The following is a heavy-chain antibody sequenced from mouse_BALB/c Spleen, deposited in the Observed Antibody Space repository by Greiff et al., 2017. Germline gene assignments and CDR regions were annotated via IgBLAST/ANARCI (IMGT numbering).Heavy chain of an antibody. J-gene: IGHJ2*01. CDR2: INPSTGYT. CDR1: GYTFTSYW. Sequence: QVQLQQSGAELAKPGASVKMSCKASGYTFTSYWMHWVKQRPGQGLEWIGYINPSTGYTEYNQKFKDKATLTADKSSSTAYMQLSSLTSEDSAVYYCARGGVRQGFDYWGQGTTLTVSS. CDR3: ARGGVRQGFDY. V-gene: IGHV1-7*01. D-gene: IGHD2-14*01.